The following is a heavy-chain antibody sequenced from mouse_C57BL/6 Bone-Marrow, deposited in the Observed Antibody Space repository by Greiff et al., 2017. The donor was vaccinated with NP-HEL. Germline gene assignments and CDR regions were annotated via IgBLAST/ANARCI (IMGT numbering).Heavy chain of an antibody. J-gene: IGHJ4*01. CDR1: GYTFTSYW. Sequence: QVQLQQPGAELVRPGTSVKLSCKASGYTFTSYWMHWVKQRPGQGLEWIGVIDPSDSYTNYNQKFKGKATLTVDTSSSTAYMQLSSLTSEDSAVYYCARRIYYDYDGGFYYAMDYWGQGTSVTVSS. CDR3: ARRIYYDYDGGFYYAMDY. V-gene: IGHV1-59*01. D-gene: IGHD2-4*01. CDR2: IDPSDSYT.